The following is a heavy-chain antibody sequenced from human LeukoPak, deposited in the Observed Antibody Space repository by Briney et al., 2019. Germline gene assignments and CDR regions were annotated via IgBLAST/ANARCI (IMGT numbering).Heavy chain of an antibody. D-gene: IGHD5/OR15-5a*01. CDR2: IKQDGSEK. J-gene: IGHJ4*02. Sequence: GGSLRLSCAASGFTFSSYAMSWVRQAPGKGLEWVANIKQDGSEKYYADSVKGRFTISRDNSKNTLYLQMNSLRAEDTAVYYCARGDIVSYYFDYWGQGTLVTVSS. V-gene: IGHV3-7*01. CDR1: GFTFSSYA. CDR3: ARGDIVSYYFDY.